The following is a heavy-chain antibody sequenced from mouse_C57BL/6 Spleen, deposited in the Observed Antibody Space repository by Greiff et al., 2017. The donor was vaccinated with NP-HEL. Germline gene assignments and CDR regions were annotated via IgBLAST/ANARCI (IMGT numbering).Heavy chain of an antibody. CDR3: ARSDYGRVYYFDY. J-gene: IGHJ2*01. Sequence: QVQLQQPGAELVKPGASVKLSCKASGYTFTSYWITWVKQRPGQGLEWIGDIYPGSGSTNYNEKFKSKATLTVDTSSSTAYMQLSSLTSEDSAVYYCARSDYGRVYYFDYWGQGTTLTVSS. CDR1: GYTFTSYW. V-gene: IGHV1-55*01. D-gene: IGHD1-1*01. CDR2: IYPGSGST.